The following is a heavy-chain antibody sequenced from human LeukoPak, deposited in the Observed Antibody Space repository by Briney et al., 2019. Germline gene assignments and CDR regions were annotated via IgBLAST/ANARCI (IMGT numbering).Heavy chain of an antibody. V-gene: IGHV4-59*11. CDR3: ARSPTLYYYDSSGYQNWFDP. D-gene: IGHD3-22*01. J-gene: IGHJ5*02. CDR2: IYYSGST. CDR1: GGSISSHY. Sequence: SETLSLTCTVSGGSISSHYWSWIRQPPGKGLEWIGYIYYSGSTNYNPSLKSRVTISVDTSKNQFSLKLSSVTAADTALYYCARSPTLYYYDSSGYQNWFDPWGQGTLVTVSS.